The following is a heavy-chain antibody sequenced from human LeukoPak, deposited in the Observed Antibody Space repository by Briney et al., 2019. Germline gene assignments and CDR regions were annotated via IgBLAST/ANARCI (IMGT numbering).Heavy chain of an antibody. CDR2: IYHSGST. CDR1: GYSISSGYY. Sequence: TSETLSLTCTVSGYSISSGYYWGWIRQPPGKGLEWIGSIYHSGSTYYNPSLKSRVTISVDTSKNQFSLKLSSVTAADTAVYYCARVLFFCSGGSCYYPLGWFDPWGQGTLVTVSS. V-gene: IGHV4-38-2*02. CDR3: ARVLFFCSGGSCYYPLGWFDP. J-gene: IGHJ5*02. D-gene: IGHD2-15*01.